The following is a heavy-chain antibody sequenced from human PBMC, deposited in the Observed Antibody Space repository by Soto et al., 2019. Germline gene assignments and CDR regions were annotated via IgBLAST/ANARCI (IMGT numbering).Heavy chain of an antibody. CDR1: EYTFTDNY. CDR2: LNPNSGAT. J-gene: IGHJ4*02. CDR3: ARQSCGSTSCFYDY. Sequence: ASVKVSCKTSEYTFTDNYIYWIRQAPGQGLEWMGWLNPNSGATDFAQRFQGRVTLTSDTSISTAYMELNRMTSDDTAVFYCARQSCGSTSCFYDYWGPGTLVTVSS. V-gene: IGHV1-2*02. D-gene: IGHD2-2*01.